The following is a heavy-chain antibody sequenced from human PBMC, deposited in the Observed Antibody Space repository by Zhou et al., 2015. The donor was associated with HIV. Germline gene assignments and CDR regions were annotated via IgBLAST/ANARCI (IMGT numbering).Heavy chain of an antibody. CDR3: ARESPYDRTFDIVVVPAAPRRTSGRPFDI. Sequence: QVQLVQSGAEVKKPGSSVKVSCKASGGTFSSYTISWVRQAPGQGLEWMGRIIPILGIANYAQKFQGRVTITADKSTSTAYMELSSLRSEDTAVYYCARESPYDRTFDIVVVPAAPRRTSGRPFDIWGQGTMVTVSS. D-gene: IGHD2-2*01. J-gene: IGHJ3*02. V-gene: IGHV1-69*08. CDR1: GGTFSSYT. CDR2: IIPILGIA.